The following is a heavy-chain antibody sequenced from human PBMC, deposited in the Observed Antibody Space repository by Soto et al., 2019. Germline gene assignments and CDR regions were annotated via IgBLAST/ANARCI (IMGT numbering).Heavy chain of an antibody. CDR3: ARVGILGYCSSTSCYWFAP. D-gene: IGHD2-2*01. J-gene: IGHJ5*02. CDR1: GYTFTSYA. CDR2: INASNGNT. Sequence: ASVKVSCKASGYTFTSYAMHWVRQAPGQRLEWMGWINASNGNTKYSQKFQGRVTITRDTSASTAYMELSSLRSEDTAAYYCARVGILGYCSSTSCYWFAPWSQGTLVTVSS. V-gene: IGHV1-3*01.